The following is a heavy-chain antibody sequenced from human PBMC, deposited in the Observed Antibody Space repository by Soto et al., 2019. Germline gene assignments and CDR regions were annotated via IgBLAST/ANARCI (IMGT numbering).Heavy chain of an antibody. CDR2: IYTSGST. J-gene: IGHJ5*02. Sequence: QMQLQESGPGLVKPSETLSLTCTVSGGSISVYYWSWIRQPAGKGLEWIGRIYTSGSTNYNPSLQSRVTMSVATSKNQFSLKLSSVPAADTAVYYGAREPASRRYNWCDTWCQGTLVTVSS. CDR3: AREPASRRYNWCDT. V-gene: IGHV4-4*07. CDR1: GGSISVYY.